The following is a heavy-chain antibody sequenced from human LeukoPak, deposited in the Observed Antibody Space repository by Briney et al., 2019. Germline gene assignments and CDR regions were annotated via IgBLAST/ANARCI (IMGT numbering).Heavy chain of an antibody. V-gene: IGHV3-30*02. CDR3: AKDRVIAAAGTGWDY. Sequence: GGSLRLSCAASGFTFSSYGMRWVRQAPGKGLEWVAFIRYDGSNKYYADSGKGRFTISRDNSKNTLYLQMNSLRAEDTAVYYCAKDRVIAAAGTGWDYWGQGTLVTVSS. J-gene: IGHJ4*02. CDR1: GFTFSSYG. D-gene: IGHD6-13*01. CDR2: IRYDGSNK.